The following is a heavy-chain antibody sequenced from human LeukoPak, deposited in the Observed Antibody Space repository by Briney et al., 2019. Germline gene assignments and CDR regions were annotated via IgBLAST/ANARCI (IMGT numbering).Heavy chain of an antibody. D-gene: IGHD2-2*01. V-gene: IGHV1-69*01. CDR1: GGTFSSYA. CDR2: IIPIFGTA. CDR3: ATPHIVVVPAAMEDYYYGMDV. J-gene: IGHJ6*04. Sequence: SVKVSCKASGGTFSSYAISWVRQAPGQGLEWRGGIIPIFGTANYAQKFQGRVTITADESTSTAYMELSSLRSEDTAVYYCATPHIVVVPAAMEDYYYGMDVWGKGTTVTVSS.